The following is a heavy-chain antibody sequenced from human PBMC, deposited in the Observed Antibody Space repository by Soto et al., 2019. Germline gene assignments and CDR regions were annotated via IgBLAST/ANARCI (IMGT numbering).Heavy chain of an antibody. V-gene: IGHV1-18*01. CDR1: GYTFSTYT. CDR3: ARDLSSGSDYFDY. CDR2: ISAYNGNT. D-gene: IGHD6-19*01. Sequence: GASVKVSCKASGYTFSTYTITWVRQAPGQGLEWMGWISAYNGNTNYAQKLQGRVTMTTDTSTSTAYMELRSLRSDDTAVYYCARDLSSGSDYFDYWGQGTLVTVS. J-gene: IGHJ4*02.